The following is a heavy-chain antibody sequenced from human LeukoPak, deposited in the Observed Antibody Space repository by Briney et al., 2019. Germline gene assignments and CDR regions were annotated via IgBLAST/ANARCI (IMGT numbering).Heavy chain of an antibody. CDR2: IKSSGGST. Sequence: ASVKVSCKASGYTFTSYYMHWVRQAPGQGLEWMGIIKSSGGSTAQKFQGRVTMTRDTSISTAYMELSRLRSDDTAVYYCAREQVMTTVTTRFHYYYYMGVWGKGTTVTISS. V-gene: IGHV1-46*01. CDR1: GYTFTSYY. CDR3: AREQVMTTVTTRFHYYYYMGV. J-gene: IGHJ6*03. D-gene: IGHD4-17*01.